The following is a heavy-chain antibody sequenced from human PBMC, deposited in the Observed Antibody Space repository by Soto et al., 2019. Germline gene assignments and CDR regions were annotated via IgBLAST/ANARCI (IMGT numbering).Heavy chain of an antibody. CDR1: GFTFSSYP. Sequence: GGSLRLSCAASGFTFSSYPMSWVRQAPGKGLEWVSSISGSGGDTYYAESVKGRFTISRDNSKNTLYMQMNILRAEDTALYYCAQGRPGVVAAPDYWGQGTLVTVSS. D-gene: IGHD2-15*01. CDR3: AQGRPGVVAAPDY. J-gene: IGHJ4*02. CDR2: ISGSGGDT. V-gene: IGHV3-23*01.